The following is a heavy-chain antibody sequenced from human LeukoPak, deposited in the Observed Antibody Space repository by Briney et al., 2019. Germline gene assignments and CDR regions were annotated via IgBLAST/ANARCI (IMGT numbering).Heavy chain of an antibody. V-gene: IGHV4-59*01. D-gene: IGHD6-19*01. CDR3: ARVPRSLSSTGWSDY. CDR2: IYYSGST. Sequence: SGTLSLTCRVSGVSISNSYWTWVRQPPGKGLESIGYIYYSGSTNYNPSLKSRVTISIDTSKNQFSLRLSSVTAADTAVYYCARVPRSLSSTGWSDYWGQGTLVTVSS. CDR1: GVSISNSY. J-gene: IGHJ4*02.